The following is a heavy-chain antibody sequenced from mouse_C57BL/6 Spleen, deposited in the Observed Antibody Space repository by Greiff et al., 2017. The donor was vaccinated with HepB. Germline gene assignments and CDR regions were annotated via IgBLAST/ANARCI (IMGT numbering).Heavy chain of an antibody. V-gene: IGHV1-26*01. CDR2: INPNNGGT. J-gene: IGHJ4*01. D-gene: IGHD1-1*01. CDR1: GYTFTDYY. CDR3: ARDLHLFVSYAMDY. Sequence: EVQLQQSGPELVKPGASVKISCKASGYTFTDYYMNWVKQSHGKSLEWIGDINPNNGGTSYNQKFKGKATLTVDKSSSTAYMELRSLTSEDSAVYYCARDLHLFVSYAMDYWGQGTSVTVSS.